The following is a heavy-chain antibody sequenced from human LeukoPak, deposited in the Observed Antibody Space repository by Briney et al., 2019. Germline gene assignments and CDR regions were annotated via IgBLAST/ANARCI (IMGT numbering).Heavy chain of an antibody. V-gene: IGHV3-23*01. CDR2: ISGSGGST. CDR3: ARDPSSGSYGAYYYYYMDV. CDR1: GFTFSTYG. J-gene: IGHJ6*03. Sequence: AGGSLRLSCVASGFTFSTYGMSWVRQAPGKGLEWVSAISGSGGSTYYADSVKGRFTISRDNAKNSLYLQMNGLRAEDTAVYYCARDPSSGSYGAYYYYYMDVWGKGTTVTISS. D-gene: IGHD1-26*01.